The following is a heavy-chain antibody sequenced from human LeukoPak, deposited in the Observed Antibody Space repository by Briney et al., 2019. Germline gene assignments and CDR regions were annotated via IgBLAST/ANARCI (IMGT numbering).Heavy chain of an antibody. CDR2: MNPNSGNT. V-gene: IGHV1-8*02. D-gene: IGHD1-26*01. J-gene: IGHJ4*02. Sequence: ASVKVSCKASGYTFTSYDINWVRQATGQGLEWMGWMNPNSGNTGYAQKFQGRVTMTRNTSITTAYTELSSLRSEDTAVYYCARARLWELLVAYWGQGTLVTVSS. CDR1: GYTFTSYD. CDR3: ARARLWELLVAY.